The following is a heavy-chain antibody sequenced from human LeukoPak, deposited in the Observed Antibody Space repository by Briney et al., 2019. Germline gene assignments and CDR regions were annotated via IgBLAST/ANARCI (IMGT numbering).Heavy chain of an antibody. D-gene: IGHD6-19*01. J-gene: IGHJ4*02. CDR3: ARDTTPYSSGWYDY. V-gene: IGHV4-34*01. Sequence: PSETLSLTCAVYGGSFSGYYWSWIRQPPGRGLEWIGEINHSGSTNYNPPLKSRVTISVDTSKNQFSLKLSSVTAADTAVYYCARDTTPYSSGWYDYWGQGTLVTVSS. CDR2: INHSGST. CDR1: GGSFSGYY.